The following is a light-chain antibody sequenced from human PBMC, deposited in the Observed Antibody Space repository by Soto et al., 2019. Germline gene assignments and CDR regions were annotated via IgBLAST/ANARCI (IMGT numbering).Light chain of an antibody. Sequence: EIVMTQSPATLSVSPGERATLSCRASQSVSSNLAWYQQKPGQAPRLLIYDASTRAIGIAARFSGSGSGTEFTLTISSLQSEDFAVYYCQQYGSSPYTFGQGTKLEIK. V-gene: IGKV3-15*01. CDR2: DAS. CDR3: QQYGSSPYT. J-gene: IGKJ2*01. CDR1: QSVSSN.